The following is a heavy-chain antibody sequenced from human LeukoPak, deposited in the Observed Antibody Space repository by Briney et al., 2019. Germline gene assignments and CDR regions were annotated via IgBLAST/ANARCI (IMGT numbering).Heavy chain of an antibody. V-gene: IGHV4-4*07. D-gene: IGHD6-19*01. Sequence: SETPSLTCTVSGGSISSYYWSWIRQPAGKGLEWIGRIYTSGSTNYNPSLKSRVTMSVDTSKNQFSLKLSSVTAADTAVYYCARDPDAVAGTNAFDIWGQGTMVTVSS. CDR3: ARDPDAVAGTNAFDI. CDR2: IYTSGST. J-gene: IGHJ3*02. CDR1: GGSISSYY.